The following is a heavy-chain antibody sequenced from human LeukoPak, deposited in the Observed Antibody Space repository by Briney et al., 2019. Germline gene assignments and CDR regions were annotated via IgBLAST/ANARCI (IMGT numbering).Heavy chain of an antibody. CDR3: AGGTGWSFVY. CDR1: GFTFSSYW. CDR2: IKHDGSEK. Sequence: GGSLRLSCAVSGFTFSSYWMNWFRQAPGKGLEWVANIKHDGSEKYYVDSVKGRFTISRDNAKSSLYLQMNSLRAEDTAVYYCAGGTGWSFVYWGQGTLVTVSS. V-gene: IGHV3-7*01. J-gene: IGHJ4*02. D-gene: IGHD6-19*01.